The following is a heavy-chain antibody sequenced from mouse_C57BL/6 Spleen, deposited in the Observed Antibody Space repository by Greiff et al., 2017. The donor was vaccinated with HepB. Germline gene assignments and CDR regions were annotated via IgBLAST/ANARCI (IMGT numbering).Heavy chain of an antibody. CDR2: IFPGSGST. CDR1: GYTFTDYY. J-gene: IGHJ2*01. D-gene: IGHD2-12*01. Sequence: VQLQQSGPELVKPGASVTLSCKASGYTFTDYYINWVNQRLGQGLEWIGWIFPGSGSTYYNKKFKGKTTLTVDKSSSTACMLFNRLTSEDPAVYYCARSLFRRPLDYWGQGTTLTVSS. V-gene: IGHV1-75*01. CDR3: ARSLFRRPLDY.